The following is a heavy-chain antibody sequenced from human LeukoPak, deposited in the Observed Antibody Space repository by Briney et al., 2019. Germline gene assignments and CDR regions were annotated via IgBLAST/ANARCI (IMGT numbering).Heavy chain of an antibody. Sequence: GESLMISCKASGYRFTTDYIGWVRQMPGKGLEWMGIIYPDDSETNYSPSFQGQVSMSVDKSITTAYLQWSSLKASDTAIYYCARQAYGSHFDAFDIWGQGTMDTVSS. CDR2: IYPDDSET. J-gene: IGHJ3*02. CDR1: GYRFTTDY. D-gene: IGHD3-22*01. V-gene: IGHV5-51*01. CDR3: ARQAYGSHFDAFDI.